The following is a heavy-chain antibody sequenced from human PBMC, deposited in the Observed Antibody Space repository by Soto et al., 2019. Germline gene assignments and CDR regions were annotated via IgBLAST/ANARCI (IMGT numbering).Heavy chain of an antibody. CDR3: ARGPAANGNWFDP. V-gene: IGHV6-1*01. J-gene: IGHJ5*02. Sequence: PSQTLSLTCAISGDSVSSNSAAWNWIRQPPSRGLEWLGRTYYRSKWYNDYAVSVKSRITINPDTSKNQFSLQLNSVTPEDTAVYYCARGPAANGNWFDPWGQGTLVTVSS. D-gene: IGHD2-2*01. CDR1: GDSVSSNSAA. CDR2: TYYRSKWYN.